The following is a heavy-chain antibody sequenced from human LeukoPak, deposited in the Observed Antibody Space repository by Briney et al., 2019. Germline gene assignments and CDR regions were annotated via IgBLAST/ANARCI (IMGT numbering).Heavy chain of an antibody. Sequence: PSETLSLTGTVSGGSISSGSYYWSWIRQPAGKGLEWIGRIYTSGSTNYNPSLKSRVTISVDTSKNQFSLKLSSVTAADTAVYYCAREGPGNEPYDYVWGSYRRGGPFDYWGQGTLVTVSS. CDR3: AREGPGNEPYDYVWGSYRRGGPFDY. V-gene: IGHV4-61*02. CDR2: IYTSGST. D-gene: IGHD3-16*02. J-gene: IGHJ4*02. CDR1: GGSISSGSYY.